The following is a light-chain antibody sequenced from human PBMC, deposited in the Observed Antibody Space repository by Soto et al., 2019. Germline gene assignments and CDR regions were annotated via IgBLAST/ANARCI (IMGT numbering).Light chain of an antibody. CDR2: EVS. J-gene: IGLJ1*01. CDR3: CSYAGSYTLV. CDR1: SSDVGSYHY. V-gene: IGLV2-11*01. Sequence: QSVLTQPASVSGSPGQSITISCTGTSSDVGSYHYVSWFQQHPGKAPKLIIFEVSDRPSGVPDRFSGSKSGNTASLTISGLQAEDEADYYCCSYAGSYTLVFGTGTKLTVL.